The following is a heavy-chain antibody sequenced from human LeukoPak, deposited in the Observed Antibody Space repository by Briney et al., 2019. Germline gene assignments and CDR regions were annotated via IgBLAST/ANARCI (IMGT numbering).Heavy chain of an antibody. CDR2: ISYDGSNK. CDR3: AKDKSIAVAGTSDYSDY. J-gene: IGHJ4*02. D-gene: IGHD6-19*01. CDR1: GFTFSGFG. V-gene: IGHV3-30*18. Sequence: GGSLRLSCEASGFTFSGFGMHWVRQAPGKGLEWVAVISYDGSNKYYADSVKGRFTISRDNSKNTVFLHMNSLRAEDTAVYYCAKDKSIAVAGTSDYSDYWGQGTLVTVSS.